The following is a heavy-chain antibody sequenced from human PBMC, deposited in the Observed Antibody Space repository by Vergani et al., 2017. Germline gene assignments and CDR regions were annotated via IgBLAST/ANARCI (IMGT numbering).Heavy chain of an antibody. CDR3: ARAPIGSXIFGVVIIRFAFDI. V-gene: IGHV4-31*11. CDR2: IYYSGST. D-gene: IGHD3-3*01. J-gene: IGHJ3*02. Sequence: QVQLQESGPGLVKPSQTLCLTCAVSGGSISSGGYYWSWIRQHPGKGLEWIGYIYYSGSTYYNPSLKSRVTISVDTSKNQFSLKLSSVTAADTAVYYCARAPIGSXIFGVVIIRFAFDIWGQGTMVTVSS. CDR1: GGSISSGGYY.